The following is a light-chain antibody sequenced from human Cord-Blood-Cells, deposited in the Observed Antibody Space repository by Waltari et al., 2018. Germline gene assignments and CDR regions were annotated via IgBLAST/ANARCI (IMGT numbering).Light chain of an antibody. V-gene: IGKV3-11*01. Sequence: EIVLTQSQATLSLSPGERATPSCRASQSVSSYLAWYQQNPGQAPRLLIYDASNRASGSPARFSGSGSGTDFTLTISSLEPEDFAVYYCQQRSNWPLTFGGGTKVEIK. J-gene: IGKJ4*01. CDR2: DAS. CDR3: QQRSNWPLT. CDR1: QSVSSY.